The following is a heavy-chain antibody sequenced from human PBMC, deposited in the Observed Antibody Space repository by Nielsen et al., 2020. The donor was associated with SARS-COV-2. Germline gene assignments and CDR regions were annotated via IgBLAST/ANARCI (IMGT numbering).Heavy chain of an antibody. Sequence: GGSLRLSCAASGFTFDDYTMHWVRQAPGKGLEWVSLISWDGGSTYYADSVKGRFTISRDNAKNALYLQMNNLRAEDTAVYYCARAYYDSSNINYWGQGTLVTVSS. CDR1: GFTFDDYT. V-gene: IGHV3-43*01. CDR2: ISWDGGST. D-gene: IGHD3-22*01. J-gene: IGHJ4*02. CDR3: ARAYYDSSNINY.